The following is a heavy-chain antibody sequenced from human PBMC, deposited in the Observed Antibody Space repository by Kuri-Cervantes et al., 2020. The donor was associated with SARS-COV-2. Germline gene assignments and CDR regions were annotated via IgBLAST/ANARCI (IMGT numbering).Heavy chain of an antibody. CDR3: ARVVGDYPYYYYGMDV. Sequence: ASVKVSCKASGYTFTSYAMHWVRQAPGQRLEWMGWINAGNGNTKYSQEFQGRVTITADESTSTAYMELSSLRSEDTAVYYCARVVGDYPYYYYGMDVWGQGTTVTVSS. CDR2: INAGNGNT. D-gene: IGHD4-17*01. J-gene: IGHJ6*02. V-gene: IGHV1-3*03. CDR1: GYTFTSYA.